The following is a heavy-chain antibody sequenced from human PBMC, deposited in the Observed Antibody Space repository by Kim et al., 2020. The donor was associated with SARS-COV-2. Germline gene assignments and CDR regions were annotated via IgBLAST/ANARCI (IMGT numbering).Heavy chain of an antibody. D-gene: IGHD2-2*01. CDR2: ISGSGGST. J-gene: IGHJ3*02. CDR3: AKQFGLVPAVRGAFDI. CDR1: GFTFSSYA. V-gene: IGHV3-23*01. Sequence: GGSLRLSCAASGFTFSSYAMSWVRQAPGKGLEWVSAISGSGGSTYYADSVKGRFTISRDNSKNTLYLQMNSLRAEDTAVYYCAKQFGLVPAVRGAFDIWGQGTMVTVSS.